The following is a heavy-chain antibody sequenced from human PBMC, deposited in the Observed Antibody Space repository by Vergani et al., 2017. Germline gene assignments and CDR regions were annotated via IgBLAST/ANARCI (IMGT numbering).Heavy chain of an antibody. CDR1: GFIVSDHY. D-gene: IGHD2-15*01. CDR2: LKSGGDT. CDR3: ARVGYCTGGNCYFDGQPWFDT. V-gene: IGHV3-66*02. Sequence: EVQLVESGGGLVHPGGSLRLPCAASGFIVSDHYLAWVRQPPGKGLEWVSLLKSGGDTFYADSVKGRFTISRDNSKNTVYLQMNSLRPDETAVYYCARVGYCTGGNCYFDGQPWFDTWGQGILVTVSS. J-gene: IGHJ5*02.